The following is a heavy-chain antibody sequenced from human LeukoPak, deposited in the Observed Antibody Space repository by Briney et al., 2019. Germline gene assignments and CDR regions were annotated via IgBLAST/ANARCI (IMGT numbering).Heavy chain of an antibody. CDR2: INDSGSI. J-gene: IGHJ6*03. D-gene: IGHD1-7*01. Sequence: SETLSLTCAVYGGSFSNYYWSWIRQSPGKGLEWIGEINDSGSINYNPSLMSRVTVSVDKSKNQFSLKLSSATAADTAVYYCARRWNYGRNYYIDVWGKGATVSVSS. CDR1: GGSFSNYY. CDR3: ARRWNYGRNYYIDV. V-gene: IGHV4-34*01.